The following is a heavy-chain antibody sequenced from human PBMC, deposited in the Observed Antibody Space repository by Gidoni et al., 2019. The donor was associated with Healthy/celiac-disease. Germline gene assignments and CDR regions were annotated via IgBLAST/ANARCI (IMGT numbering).Heavy chain of an antibody. J-gene: IGHJ6*02. V-gene: IGHV1-69*01. D-gene: IGHD3-3*01. CDR2: IIPIFGTA. Sequence: QVQLVQSGAEVKKPGSSVKVSCKASGGTFSSYAISWVRQAPGQGLEWMGGIIPIFGTANYAQKFQGRVTITADESTSTAYMELSSLRSEDTAVYYCARVWSGCYTGAPPPRYYGMDVWGQGTTVTVSS. CDR3: ARVWSGCYTGAPPPRYYGMDV. CDR1: GGTFSSYA.